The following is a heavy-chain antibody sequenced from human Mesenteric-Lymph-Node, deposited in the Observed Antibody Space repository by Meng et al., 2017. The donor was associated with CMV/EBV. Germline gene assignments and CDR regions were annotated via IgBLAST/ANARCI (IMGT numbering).Heavy chain of an antibody. V-gene: IGHV3-20*04. D-gene: IGHD6-13*01. CDR3: ARVQGITHIAAAGTDY. CDR1: GFTFSSYA. CDR2: INWNGGST. Sequence: GGSLRLSCAASGFTFSSYAMGWVRQAPGKGLEWVSGINWNGGSTGYADSVKGRFTISRDNARNSLFLQMNSLRAEDTALYYCARVQGITHIAAAGTDYWGQGTLVTVSS. J-gene: IGHJ4*02.